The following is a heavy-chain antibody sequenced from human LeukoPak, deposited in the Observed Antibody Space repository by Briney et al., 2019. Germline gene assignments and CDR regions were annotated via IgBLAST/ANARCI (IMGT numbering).Heavy chain of an antibody. D-gene: IGHD3-22*01. Sequence: PGGSLRLSCAASGFTFSSYAMSWVRQAPGKGLEWVSAISGSGGSTYYADSVKGRFTISRDNSKNTLYLQMNSLRAEDTAVYYCAKEGHTDYYDSSGLDAFDIWGQGTMVTVSS. CDR3: AKEGHTDYYDSSGLDAFDI. CDR2: ISGSGGST. J-gene: IGHJ3*02. V-gene: IGHV3-23*01. CDR1: GFTFSSYA.